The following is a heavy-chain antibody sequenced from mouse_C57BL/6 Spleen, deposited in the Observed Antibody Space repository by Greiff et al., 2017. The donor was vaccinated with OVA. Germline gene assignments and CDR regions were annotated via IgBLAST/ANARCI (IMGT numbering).Heavy chain of an antibody. V-gene: IGHV1-42*01. D-gene: IGHD1-1*01. CDR2: INPSTGGT. J-gene: IGHJ2*01. CDR1: GYSFTGYY. CDR3: AREGLLRSPFDY. Sequence: VQLKQSGPELVKPGASVKISCKASGYSFTGYYMNWVKQSPEKSLEWIGEINPSTGGTTYNQKFKAKATLTVDKSSSTAYMQLKSLTSEDSAVYYCAREGLLRSPFDYWGQGTTLTVSS.